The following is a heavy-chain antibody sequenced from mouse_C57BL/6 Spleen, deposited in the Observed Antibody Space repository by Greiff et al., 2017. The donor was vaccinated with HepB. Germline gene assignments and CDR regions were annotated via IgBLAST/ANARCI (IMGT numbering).Heavy chain of an antibody. CDR2: IVPNSGGT. Sequence: VQLQQPGAELVKPGASVKLSCKASGYTFTSYWMHWVKQRPGRSLEWIGRIVPNSGGTKYNEKFKSKATLTVDKPSSTAYMQLSSLTSEDSAVYYGERGGKLRVLFGYWGQGTLVTVSA. CDR3: ERGGKLRVLFGY. V-gene: IGHV1-72*01. J-gene: IGHJ3*02. D-gene: IGHD3-2*02. CDR1: GYTFTSYW.